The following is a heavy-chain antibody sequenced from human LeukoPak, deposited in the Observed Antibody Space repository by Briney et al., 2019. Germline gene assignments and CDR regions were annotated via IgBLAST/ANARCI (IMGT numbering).Heavy chain of an antibody. CDR3: ARANKFQNWFDP. D-gene: IGHD2/OR15-2a*01. CDR2: INHSGST. V-gene: IGHV4-34*01. CDR1: VGALSGYY. Sequence: KLSETLSLTCAVYVGALSGYYWRWMRQPPGKGLEWIGEINHSGSTNYNPSLKSRVTISVDTSKNQFSLKLSSVTAADTAVYYCARANKFQNWFDPWGQGTLVTVSS. J-gene: IGHJ5*02.